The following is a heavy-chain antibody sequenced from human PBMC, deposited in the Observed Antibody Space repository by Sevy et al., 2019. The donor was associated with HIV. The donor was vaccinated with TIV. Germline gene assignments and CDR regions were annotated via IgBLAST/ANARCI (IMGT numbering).Heavy chain of an antibody. D-gene: IGHD2-15*01. Sequence: GGSLRLSCAASGFIFSGSAMSWVRQAPGKGLEWVAVISYDGSNKYYADSVKGRFTISRDNSKNTLYLQMNSLRAEDTAVYYCARAYCSGGSCYSYYGMDVWGQGTTVTVSS. CDR3: ARAYCSGGSCYSYYGMDV. CDR2: ISYDGSNK. V-gene: IGHV3-30*04. CDR1: GFIFSGSA. J-gene: IGHJ6*02.